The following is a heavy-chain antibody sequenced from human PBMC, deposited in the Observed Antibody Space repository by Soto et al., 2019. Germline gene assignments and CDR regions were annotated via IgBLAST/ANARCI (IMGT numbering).Heavy chain of an antibody. J-gene: IGHJ6*02. CDR1: GYTFTSYG. V-gene: IGHV1-18*01. D-gene: IGHD6-13*01. CDR3: ARGLSSSWFDYFYYGMDV. Sequence: QVQLVQSRAGVKKPGASVKVSCKASGYTFTSYGISWVRQGPGQGLEWMGWISAYNGNTNYAQKLEGRVTMTTDTSTSTSDMERRSLRSDDTAVYYCARGLSSSWFDYFYYGMDVWGQGTTVTVSS. CDR2: ISAYNGNT.